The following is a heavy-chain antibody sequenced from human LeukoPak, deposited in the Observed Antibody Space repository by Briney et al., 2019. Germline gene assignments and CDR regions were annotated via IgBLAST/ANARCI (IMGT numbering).Heavy chain of an antibody. V-gene: IGHV4-59*01. CDR1: GGSISPYY. J-gene: IGHJ4*02. CDR2: VYYSGST. D-gene: IGHD3-3*01. Sequence: PSETLSLTCTVSGGSISPYYWSWIRQPPGKGLEWIGYVYYSGSTNYNPSLKSRVTISVDTSKSQFSLKLTSVTAADTAVYYCASRSSIWSGYQDTLYYFDSWGQGTLVTVSS. CDR3: ASRSSIWSGYQDTLYYFDS.